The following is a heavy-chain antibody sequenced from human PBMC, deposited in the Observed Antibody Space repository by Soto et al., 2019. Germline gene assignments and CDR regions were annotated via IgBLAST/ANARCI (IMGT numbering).Heavy chain of an antibody. V-gene: IGHV3-23*01. CDR1: GFTFSNYA. J-gene: IGHJ4*02. Sequence: SLRLSCAASGFTFSNYAMSWVRQAPGKGLEWVSAFSGSGDSTFYADFVKGRFTVSRDNSKKTLYLQLNSLRDEDTAVYYCARDAGELPVVTVGVFVFWGRGTLVTVSS. D-gene: IGHD3-22*01. CDR3: ARDAGELPVVTVGVFVF. CDR2: FSGSGDST.